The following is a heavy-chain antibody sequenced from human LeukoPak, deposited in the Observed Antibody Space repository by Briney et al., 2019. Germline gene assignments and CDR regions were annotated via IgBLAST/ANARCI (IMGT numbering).Heavy chain of an antibody. D-gene: IGHD6-6*01. CDR1: GGTFSSYA. Sequence: SVKVSCKASGGTFSSYAIGWVRQAPGQGLEWMGGIIPIFGTANYAQKFQGRVTITADESTSTAYMELSSLRSEDTAVYYCARLHTIAAHNWFDPWGQGTLVTVSS. J-gene: IGHJ5*02. CDR2: IIPIFGTA. V-gene: IGHV1-69*13. CDR3: ARLHTIAAHNWFDP.